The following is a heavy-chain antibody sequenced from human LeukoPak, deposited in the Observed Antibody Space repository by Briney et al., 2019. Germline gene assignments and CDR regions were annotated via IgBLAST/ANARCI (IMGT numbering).Heavy chain of an antibody. V-gene: IGHV4-34*01. CDR3: ARGRLAVAVTPYDY. Sequence: PSETLSLTCAVYGGSFSGYYWSWIRQPPGKGLEWIGEINHSGSTNYNPSLKSRVTISVDTSKDQFSLKLSSVTAADTAVCYCARGRLAVAVTPYDYWGQGTLVTVSS. D-gene: IGHD6-19*01. J-gene: IGHJ4*02. CDR2: INHSGST. CDR1: GGSFSGYY.